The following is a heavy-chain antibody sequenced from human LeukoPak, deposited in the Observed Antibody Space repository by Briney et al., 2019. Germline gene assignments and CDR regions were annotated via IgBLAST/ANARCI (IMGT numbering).Heavy chain of an antibody. CDR3: ARDSYDSSGYYFDY. J-gene: IGHJ4*02. CDR2: ISSSSSYI. V-gene: IGHV3-21*01. Sequence: GGSLRLSCAASGFTSSSYSMNWVRQAPGKGLEWVSSISSSSSYIYYADSVKGRFTISRDNAKNSLYLQMNSLRAEDTAVYYCARDSYDSSGYYFDYWGQGTLVTVSS. D-gene: IGHD3-22*01. CDR1: GFTSSSYS.